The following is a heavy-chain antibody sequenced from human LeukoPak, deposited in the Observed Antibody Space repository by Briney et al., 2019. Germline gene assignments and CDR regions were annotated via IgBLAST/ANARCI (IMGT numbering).Heavy chain of an antibody. CDR3: TREDY. CDR2: INPNSGDT. V-gene: IGHV1-2*02. CDR1: GYTFTGHY. Sequence: ASVKVSCKASGYTFTGHYLFGVRQPPGQGLEWMGWINPNSGDTNYAQKFQGRVTVTRDTSISTAYMELTRLRSDDTAVYYCTREDYWGQGTPVTVSS. J-gene: IGHJ4*02.